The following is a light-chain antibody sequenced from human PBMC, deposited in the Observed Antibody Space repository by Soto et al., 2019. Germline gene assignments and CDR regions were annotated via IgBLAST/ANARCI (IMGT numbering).Light chain of an antibody. CDR2: EVN. V-gene: IGLV2-14*01. J-gene: IGLJ2*01. CDR1: GSAVGGHNY. CDR3: AAWDDSLNGVV. Sequence: QSALTQPASVSGSPGQSITISCTGTGSAVGGHNYVSWYQQHPGKAPKLMIFEVNNRPSGVSDRFSGSKSGNTASLTISGLQTEDEADYYCAAWDDSLNGVVFGGGTKVTVL.